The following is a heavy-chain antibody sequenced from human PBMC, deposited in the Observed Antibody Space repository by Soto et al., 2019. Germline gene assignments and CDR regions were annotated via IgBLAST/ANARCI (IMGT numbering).Heavy chain of an antibody. J-gene: IGHJ4*02. CDR1: GYTFTGHY. CDR2: IGPESGAT. V-gene: IGHV1-2*02. CDR3: GRGRSGQIVVFY. D-gene: IGHD1-26*01. Sequence: GASVKVSCKASGYTFTGHYIHWVRQAPEQGPEWMGEIGPESGATRYAQKFQGRVTMTRDTSITTVYMELNNLSPDDPAVYYCGRGRSGQIVVFYWGQGTPVTVSS.